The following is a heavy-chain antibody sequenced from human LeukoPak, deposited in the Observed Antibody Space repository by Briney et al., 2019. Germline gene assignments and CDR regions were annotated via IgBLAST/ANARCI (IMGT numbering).Heavy chain of an antibody. Sequence: SETLSLTCTVSGGSISGSSYYWGWIRQPPGKGLEWIGSIYYSGSTYYNPSLKSRVTISVDTSKNQFSLKLSSVTAADTAVYYCARHGRGNYYYYGMDVWGQGTTVTVSS. CDR1: GGSISGSSYY. J-gene: IGHJ6*02. CDR2: IYYSGST. V-gene: IGHV4-39*01. CDR3: ARHGRGNYYYYGMDV.